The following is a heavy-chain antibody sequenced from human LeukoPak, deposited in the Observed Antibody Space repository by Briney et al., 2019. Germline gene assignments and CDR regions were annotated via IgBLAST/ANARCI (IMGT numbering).Heavy chain of an antibody. J-gene: IGHJ5*02. Sequence: ASVKVSCKASGYTFTGYYMHWVRQAPGQGLEWMGWINPNSGGSNYAQKFQGRVTMTRDTSISTAYMELSRLRSDDTAVYYCARGDIVVLPAGIPHNWFDPWGQGTLVTVSS. D-gene: IGHD2-2*02. CDR1: GYTFTGYY. V-gene: IGHV1-2*02. CDR3: ARGDIVVLPAGIPHNWFDP. CDR2: INPNSGGS.